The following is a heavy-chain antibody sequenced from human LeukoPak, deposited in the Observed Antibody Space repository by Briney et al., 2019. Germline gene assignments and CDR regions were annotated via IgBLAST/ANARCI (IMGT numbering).Heavy chain of an antibody. D-gene: IGHD3-16*01. Sequence: PSETLSLTCTVSGGSISSYYWSWIRQPPGKGLEWIGYIYYSGSTNYNPSLKSRVTISVDTSKNQFSLKLSSVTAADTAVYYCARAAWGVSAAYFDYWGQGTLVTVSS. J-gene: IGHJ4*02. CDR2: IYYSGST. CDR1: GGSISSYY. CDR3: ARAAWGVSAAYFDY. V-gene: IGHV4-59*01.